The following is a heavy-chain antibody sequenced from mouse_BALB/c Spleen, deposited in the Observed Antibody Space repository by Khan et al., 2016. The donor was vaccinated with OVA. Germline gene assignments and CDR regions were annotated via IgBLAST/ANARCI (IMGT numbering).Heavy chain of an antibody. V-gene: IGHV3-2*02. CDR3: ARKNYYGYAMDY. Sequence: EVKLEESGPGLVKPSQSLSLTCTVTGHSITSDYAWDWIRQFPGNKLEWMGYISYGGSTSYNPSLKSRISITRDTSKNQFFLQLNSVTTEDTATYYCARKNYYGYAMDYWGQGTSVTVSS. CDR1: GHSITSDYA. J-gene: IGHJ4*01. D-gene: IGHD1-1*01. CDR2: ISYGGST.